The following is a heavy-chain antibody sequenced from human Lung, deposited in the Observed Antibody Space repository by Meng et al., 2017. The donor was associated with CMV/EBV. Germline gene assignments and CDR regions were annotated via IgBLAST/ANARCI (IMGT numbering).Heavy chain of an antibody. Sequence: SVXVSXKASGGNFGTYAISWVRQAPGQGLEWMGGIIPIPGTTNYAQKFQGRATITTDESTSTVYMELSSLTSEDTAVYYCAREVGGRLYYYYGMDFWGQGXTVTVSS. CDR3: AREVGGRLYYYYGMDF. CDR1: GGNFGTYA. V-gene: IGHV1-69*05. D-gene: IGHD1-26*01. J-gene: IGHJ6*02. CDR2: IIPIPGTT.